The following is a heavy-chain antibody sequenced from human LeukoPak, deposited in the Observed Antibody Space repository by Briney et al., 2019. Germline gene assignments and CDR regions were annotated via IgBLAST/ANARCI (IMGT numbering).Heavy chain of an antibody. CDR2: INTDGSTT. J-gene: IGHJ4*02. V-gene: IGHV3-74*01. D-gene: IGHD2-21*02. Sequence: GGSLRLSCAASGFTFSSYWMHWVRQAPGKGLVWISGINTDGSTTSYADSVKGRFTISRDNANNTLYLQMNSLRAEDTAVYYCAREARTVVTAIRSFDYWGQGTLVTVSS. CDR3: AREARTVVTAIRSFDY. CDR1: GFTFSSYW.